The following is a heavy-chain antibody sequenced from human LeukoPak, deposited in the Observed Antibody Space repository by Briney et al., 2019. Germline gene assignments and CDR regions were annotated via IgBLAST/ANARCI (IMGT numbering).Heavy chain of an antibody. CDR2: IIPDSGDT. J-gene: IGHJ6*02. D-gene: IGHD3-10*01. Sequence: ASVKVSCKASGYTFTGYYLHWVRQAPGQGLEWMGWIIPDSGDTDSAENFQGRVTMTRGTSISTAYMNLSGLTSDDTAVYYCARGRVYYGSRYYYGMDVWGQGTTVTVSS. CDR3: ARGRVYYGSRYYYGMDV. CDR1: GYTFTGYY. V-gene: IGHV1-2*02.